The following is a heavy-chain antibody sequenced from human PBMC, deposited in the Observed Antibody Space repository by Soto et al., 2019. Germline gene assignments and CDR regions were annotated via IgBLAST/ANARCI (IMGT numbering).Heavy chain of an antibody. CDR1: GGSISSYY. J-gene: IGHJ5*02. CDR3: ARGASVLLWFGELLTGDNWFDP. CDR2: IYYSGST. Sequence: SETLSLTCTVSGGSISSYYWSWIRQPPGKGLEWIGYIYYSGSTNYNPSLKSRVTISVDTSKNQFSLKLSSVTAADTAVYYCARGASVLLWFGELLTGDNWFDPWGQGTLVTVSS. D-gene: IGHD3-10*01. V-gene: IGHV4-59*01.